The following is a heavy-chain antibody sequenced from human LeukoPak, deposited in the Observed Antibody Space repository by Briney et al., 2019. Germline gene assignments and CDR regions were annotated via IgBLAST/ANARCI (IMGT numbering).Heavy chain of an antibody. CDR3: ARDPDYSNYVLSY. D-gene: IGHD4-11*01. CDR2: ISSSSSYI. Sequence: QTGGSLRLSCAASGFTFSSYSMNWVRRAPGRGLEWVSSISSSSSYIYYADSVKGRFTISRDNAKNSLYLQMNSLRAEDTAVYYCARDPDYSNYVLSYWGQGTLVTVSS. V-gene: IGHV3-21*01. J-gene: IGHJ4*02. CDR1: GFTFSSYS.